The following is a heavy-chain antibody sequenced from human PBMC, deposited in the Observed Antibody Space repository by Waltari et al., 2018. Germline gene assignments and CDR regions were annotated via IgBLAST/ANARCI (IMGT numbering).Heavy chain of an antibody. CDR3: ARYSLKDAFDI. CDR2: IYHSGST. V-gene: IGHV4-38-2*01. Sequence: QVQLQESGPGLVKPSETLSLTCAVSGYSISSGYSWGWIRQPPGKGLEWIGSIYHSGSTYYNPSLKSRVTISVDTSKNQFSLKLSSVTAADTAVYYCARYSLKDAFDIWGQGTMVTVSS. J-gene: IGHJ3*02. D-gene: IGHD2-21*01. CDR1: GYSISSGYS.